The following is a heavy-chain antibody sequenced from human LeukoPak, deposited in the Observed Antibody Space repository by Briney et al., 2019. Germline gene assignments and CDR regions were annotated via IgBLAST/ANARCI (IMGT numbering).Heavy chain of an antibody. CDR3: ARYQGGGWDV. J-gene: IGHJ6*02. Sequence: PGGSLRLSCTASGFTSSNYWMSWVRQAPGKGPEWVANIKQDGSEKYSLDSLKGRFTISRDNAKRSLYLQMNSLRAEDTAVYYCARYQGGGWDVWGQGTTVTVSS. V-gene: IGHV3-7*01. D-gene: IGHD6-25*01. CDR2: IKQDGSEK. CDR1: GFTSSNYW.